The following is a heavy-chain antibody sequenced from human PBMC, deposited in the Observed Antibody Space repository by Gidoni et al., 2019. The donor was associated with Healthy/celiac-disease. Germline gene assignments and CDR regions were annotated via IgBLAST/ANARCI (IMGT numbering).Heavy chain of an antibody. CDR3: ARLAPEYYYDSSGYYYIDY. CDR2: IYGGGST. J-gene: IGHJ4*02. Sequence: EVQLVESGGGLIQPGGSLRLSCAASGFTVSSNYMRWVRQAPGKGLDWVSVIYGGGSTYIANTVKGRFTISRDNSKNTLYLQMNSLRAEDTAVYYCARLAPEYYYDSSGYYYIDYWGQGTLVTVSS. CDR1: GFTVSSNY. V-gene: IGHV3-53*01. D-gene: IGHD3-22*01.